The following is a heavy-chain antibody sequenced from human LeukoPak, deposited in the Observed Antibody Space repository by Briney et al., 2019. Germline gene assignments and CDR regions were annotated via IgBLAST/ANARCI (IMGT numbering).Heavy chain of an antibody. CDR1: GHTFTSYG. Sequence: ASVKVSCKASGHTFTSYGISWVRQAPGQRLEWMGWINAGNGNTKYSQKFQGRVTITRDTSASTAYMELSSLRSEDTAVYYCALSSRYYFDYWGQGTLVTVSS. V-gene: IGHV1-3*01. CDR2: INAGNGNT. CDR3: ALSSRYYFDY. J-gene: IGHJ4*02. D-gene: IGHD2-2*01.